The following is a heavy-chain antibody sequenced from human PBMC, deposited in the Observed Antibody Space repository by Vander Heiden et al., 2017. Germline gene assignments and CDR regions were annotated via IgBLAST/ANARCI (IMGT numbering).Heavy chain of an antibody. CDR1: GFTFNNYW. J-gene: IGHJ4*02. Sequence: EVQLVEPGGGLVQPGGSLRRSCAASGFTFNNYWISWVRQAPGKGLEWVANIKQDGSEKYYVDSVKGRFTISRDNAKNSLYLQMNSLRAEDTAVYYCARVRGSGYFDYWGQGTLVTVSS. V-gene: IGHV3-7*01. CDR2: IKQDGSEK. CDR3: ARVRGSGYFDY. D-gene: IGHD3-16*01.